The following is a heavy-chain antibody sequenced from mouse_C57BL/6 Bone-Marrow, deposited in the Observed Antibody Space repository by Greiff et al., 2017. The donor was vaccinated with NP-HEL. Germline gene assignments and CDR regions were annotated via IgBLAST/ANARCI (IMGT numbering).Heavy chain of an antibody. V-gene: IGHV1-69*01. Sequence: QVQLQQPGAELVMPGASVKLSCKASGYTFTSYWMHWVKQRPGQGLEWIGEIDPSDSYTNYNQKFKGKSTLTVDKSSSTAYMQLSSLTSEDSAVYYCASEDGISYWYFDVWGTGTTVTVSS. D-gene: IGHD2-1*01. CDR2: IDPSDSYT. J-gene: IGHJ1*03. CDR1: GYTFTSYW. CDR3: ASEDGISYWYFDV.